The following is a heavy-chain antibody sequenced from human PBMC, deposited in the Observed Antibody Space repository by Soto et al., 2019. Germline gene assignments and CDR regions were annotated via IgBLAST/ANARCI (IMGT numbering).Heavy chain of an antibody. D-gene: IGHD6-19*01. V-gene: IGHV4-34*01. Sequence: SETLSLTCAVYGGSFSGYYWSWIRQPPGKGLEWIGEINHSGSTNYNPSLKSRVTISVDTSKNQFSLKLSSVTAADTAVYYCARGPPPVAGTGDYFDYWGQGTLVTVSS. J-gene: IGHJ4*02. CDR3: ARGPPPVAGTGDYFDY. CDR2: INHSGST. CDR1: GGSFSGYY.